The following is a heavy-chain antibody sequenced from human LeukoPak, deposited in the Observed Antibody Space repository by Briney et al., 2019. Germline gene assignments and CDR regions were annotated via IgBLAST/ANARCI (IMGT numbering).Heavy chain of an antibody. CDR2: MNPNSGNT. V-gene: IGHV1-8*01. Sequence: ASVKVSCKASGYAFTSYDINWVRQATGQGLEWMRWMNPNSGNTGYAQKFQGRVTMTRNTSISTAYMELSSLRSEDTAVCYCATSRIDAFDIWGQGTMVTVSS. CDR1: GYAFTSYD. J-gene: IGHJ3*02. CDR3: ATSRIDAFDI. D-gene: IGHD2-2*01.